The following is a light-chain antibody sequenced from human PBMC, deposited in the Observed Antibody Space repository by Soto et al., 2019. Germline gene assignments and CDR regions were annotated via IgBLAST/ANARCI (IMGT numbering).Light chain of an antibody. J-gene: IGKJ4*01. CDR1: QTISSNY. V-gene: IGKV3-20*01. CDR3: QRYGSSLPLT. Sequence: EMVWTQSPCTLSLSPGERATLSCRARQTISSNYLAWYQQKPGQAPRLLIYVASTRATGTPDRFSGSGSGTDFTLTISRLEPEDFAVYYCQRYGSSLPLTFGGGTMV. CDR2: VAS.